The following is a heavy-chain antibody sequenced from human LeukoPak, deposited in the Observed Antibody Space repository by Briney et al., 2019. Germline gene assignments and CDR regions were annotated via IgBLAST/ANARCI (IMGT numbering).Heavy chain of an antibody. J-gene: IGHJ5*02. Sequence: GASVKVSCKVSGYTLTELSMHWVRQAPGQGLEWMGGIIPIFGTANYAQKFQGRVAITADESTSTAYMELSSLRSEDTAVYYCARGPYYYGSGSYYNSWGQGTLVTVSS. D-gene: IGHD3-10*01. CDR2: IIPIFGTA. CDR1: GYTLTELS. CDR3: ARGPYYYGSGSYYNS. V-gene: IGHV1-69*13.